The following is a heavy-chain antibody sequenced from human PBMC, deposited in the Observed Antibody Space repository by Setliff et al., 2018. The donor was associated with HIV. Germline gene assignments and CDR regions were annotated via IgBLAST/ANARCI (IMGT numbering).Heavy chain of an antibody. D-gene: IGHD1-7*01. CDR2: INTNTGNP. Sequence: ASVKVSCKASGYTFTNHAMNWVRQAPGQGLEWLGWINTNTGNPTYAQGFTGRFVFSLDTSVSTAYLQISSLKAEDTAVYYCARELSPTGTDWGQGTLVTVSS. CDR3: ARELSPTGTD. J-gene: IGHJ4*02. CDR1: GYTFTNHA. V-gene: IGHV7-4-1*02.